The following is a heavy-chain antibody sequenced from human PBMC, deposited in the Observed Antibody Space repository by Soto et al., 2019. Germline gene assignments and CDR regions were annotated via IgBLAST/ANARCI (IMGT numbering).Heavy chain of an antibody. CDR3: ARVGPYCGGDCYSPPP. D-gene: IGHD2-21*02. V-gene: IGHV4-38-2*01. J-gene: IGHJ5*02. CDR1: GYSIRNCYY. Sequence: LSXTCAVSGYSIRNCYYWGWIRQPPGKGLEWIGTIYHSGITYYNPSLKSRVTISVDASENHFSLKLSSVTAADTAVYYCARVGPYCGGDCYSPPPWGQGTLVTVSS. CDR2: IYHSGIT.